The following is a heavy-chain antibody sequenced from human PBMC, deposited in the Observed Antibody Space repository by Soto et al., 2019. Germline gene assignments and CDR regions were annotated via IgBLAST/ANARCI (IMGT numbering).Heavy chain of an antibody. CDR1: GFTFSSYA. CDR2: ISYDGSNK. D-gene: IGHD6-13*01. J-gene: IGHJ1*01. Sequence: GGSLRLSCAASGFTFSSYAMHWVRQAPGKGLEWVAVISYDGSNKYYADSVKGRFTISRDNSKNPLYLQMNSLRAEDTAVYYCAREDPGIAAASAHTEYFQHWGQGTLVTVSS. CDR3: AREDPGIAAASAHTEYFQH. V-gene: IGHV3-30-3*01.